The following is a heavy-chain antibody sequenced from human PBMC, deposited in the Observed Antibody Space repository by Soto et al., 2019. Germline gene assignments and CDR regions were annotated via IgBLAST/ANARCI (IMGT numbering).Heavy chain of an antibody. CDR2: ISGSGGST. Sequence: PGGSLRLSCAASGLTFSSYAMSWVRQAPGKGLEWVSAISGSGGSTYYADSMKGRFTISRDNSKNTLYLQMNGLRAEDTAVYYCAKSFWSGYYMGAYWGQGTLVTAPQ. D-gene: IGHD3-3*01. V-gene: IGHV3-23*01. J-gene: IGHJ4*02. CDR3: AKSFWSGYYMGAY. CDR1: GLTFSSYA.